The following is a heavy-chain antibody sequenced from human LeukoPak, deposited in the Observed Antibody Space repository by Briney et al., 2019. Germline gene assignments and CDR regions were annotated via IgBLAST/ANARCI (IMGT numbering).Heavy chain of an antibody. D-gene: IGHD6-19*01. V-gene: IGHV4-59*08. J-gene: IGHJ4*02. Sequence: SETLSLTCTVSADSISNYYWSWIRQPPGKGLDWIGCIYYSGSADYNPSLKSGVTMSVDMSKNQFSLKLGSVTAADTAVYYCAKLAGDSSAWYGFENWGQGTLVTVSS. CDR1: ADSISNYY. CDR3: AKLAGDSSAWYGFEN. CDR2: IYYSGSA.